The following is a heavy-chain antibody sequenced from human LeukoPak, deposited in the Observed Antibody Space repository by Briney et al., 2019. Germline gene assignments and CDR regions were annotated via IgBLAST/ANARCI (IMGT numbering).Heavy chain of an antibody. CDR3: ARWLGNGFDM. J-gene: IGHJ3*02. V-gene: IGHV4-38-2*01. Sequence: SETLSLTCSVSAYSINTNSYWAWLRQPPGKDLEWIGSRHHGGNNYYHPSLKSRVTISIDTSNNQFSLHLYSVTAADTAVYYCARWLGNGFDMWGQGTVVTVSS. CDR2: RHHGGNN. CDR1: AYSINTNSY. D-gene: IGHD3-22*01.